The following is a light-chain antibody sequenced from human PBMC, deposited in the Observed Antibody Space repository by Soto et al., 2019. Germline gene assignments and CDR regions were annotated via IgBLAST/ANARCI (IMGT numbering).Light chain of an antibody. CDR3: QHFNSIPYS. V-gene: IGKV1-33*01. J-gene: IGKJ2*01. Sequence: DIEMTQSPSSLSASVGDRVTITCQASQDISKYLTWYQQKPGKAPKLLIYDASNLETGVPSRFSGSGSGTHFTFTVTSLQPEDIATYYCQHFNSIPYSFGQGTKLEIK. CDR1: QDISKY. CDR2: DAS.